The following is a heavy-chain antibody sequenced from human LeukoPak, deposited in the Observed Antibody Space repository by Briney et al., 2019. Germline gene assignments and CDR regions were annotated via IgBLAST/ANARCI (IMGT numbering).Heavy chain of an antibody. J-gene: IGHJ2*01. CDR1: GFTVSSNY. CDR3: ARDRGSPAGWYFDL. Sequence: PGGSLRLSCAASGFTVSSNYMSWVRQAPGKGLEWVSVIYSGGSTYYADSVKGRFTISRDNSKNTLYLQMNSLRAEDTAVYYCARDRGSPAGWYFDLWGRGTLVTVSS. D-gene: IGHD1-26*01. CDR2: IYSGGST. V-gene: IGHV3-53*01.